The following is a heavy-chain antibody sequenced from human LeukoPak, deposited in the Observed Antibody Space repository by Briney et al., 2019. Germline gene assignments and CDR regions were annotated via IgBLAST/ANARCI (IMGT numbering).Heavy chain of an antibody. CDR2: VKPDGSAQ. CDR1: GFTFSSNW. J-gene: IGHJ4*02. D-gene: IGHD6-19*01. V-gene: IGHV3-7*03. CDR3: AKHRDSDSSGWYYFDY. Sequence: GGSLRLSCATSGFTFSSNWMSWVRHVPGRGLDWVANVKPDGSAQYYVASVKGRFTITRDNSKNTLYLQMNSLRAEDTAVYYCAKHRDSDSSGWYYFDYWGQGTLVTVSS.